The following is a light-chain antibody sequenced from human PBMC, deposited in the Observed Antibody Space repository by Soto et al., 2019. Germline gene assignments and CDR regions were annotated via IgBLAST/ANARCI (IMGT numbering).Light chain of an antibody. V-gene: IGLV3-21*02. CDR3: QVWDSSSDHRGDV. CDR2: DDS. CDR1: NIGSKS. Sequence: SYELTQPPSVSVAPGQTARITCGGNNIGSKSVHWYQQKPGQAPVLAVYDDSDRPSGIPERFSGSNSGNTATLTISRVEAGDEADYYCQVWDSSSDHRGDVFGTGTKLTVL. J-gene: IGLJ1*01.